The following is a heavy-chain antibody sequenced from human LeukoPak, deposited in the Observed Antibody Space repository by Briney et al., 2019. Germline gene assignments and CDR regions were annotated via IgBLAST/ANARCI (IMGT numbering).Heavy chain of an antibody. J-gene: IGHJ4*02. CDR1: GFTFSSYA. CDR3: AKVAREALGSLDY. CDR2: ISGGGGST. D-gene: IGHD1-26*01. Sequence: GGSLRLSCAASGFTFSSYAMTWVRQAPGKGLEWVSAISGGGGSTYYVDSAKGRFTISRDNSKNTLYLQMNSLRAEDTAVYYCAKVAREALGSLDYWGQGTLVTVSS. V-gene: IGHV3-23*01.